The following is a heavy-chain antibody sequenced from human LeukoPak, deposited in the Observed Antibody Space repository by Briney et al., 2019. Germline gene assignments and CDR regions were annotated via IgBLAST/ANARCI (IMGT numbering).Heavy chain of an antibody. CDR2: ITSSGSTT. CDR1: GFTFSSYS. J-gene: IGHJ4*02. CDR3: ARDPVTLGIVGATGFNY. Sequence: PGGSLRLSCAAPGFTFSSYSMNWVRQAPGKGLEWVSYITSSGSTTYYADSVKGRFTISRDNAKNSLFLQMNSLRAEDTAVYYCARDPVTLGIVGATGFNYWGQGTLVTVSS. V-gene: IGHV3-48*01. D-gene: IGHD1-26*01.